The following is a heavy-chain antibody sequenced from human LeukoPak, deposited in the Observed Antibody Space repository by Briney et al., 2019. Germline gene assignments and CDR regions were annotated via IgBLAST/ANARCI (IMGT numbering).Heavy chain of an antibody. Sequence: PSETLSLTCTVSGGSISSYYWSWIRQPPGKGLEWIGYIYYSGSTNYNPSLKSRVTISVDTSKNQFSLKLSSVTAADTAVYYCASGYGSGRNYYYYYMDVWGKGTTVTISS. V-gene: IGHV4-59*01. J-gene: IGHJ6*03. CDR1: GGSISSYY. CDR2: IYYSGST. CDR3: ASGYGSGRNYYYYYMDV. D-gene: IGHD3-10*01.